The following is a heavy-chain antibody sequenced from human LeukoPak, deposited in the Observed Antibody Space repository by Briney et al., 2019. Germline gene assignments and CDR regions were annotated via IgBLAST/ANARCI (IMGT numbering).Heavy chain of an antibody. J-gene: IGHJ5*02. CDR1: GYTFTSYY. Sequence: ASVKVSCKASGYTFTSYYIHWVRQAPGQGLEWMGIINPSGGSTTYAQKFQGRVTMTRDTSTNTVYMELSSLRSEDTAVYFCARVYESFNWFDPWGQGTLVTVSS. CDR2: INPSGGST. CDR3: ARVYESFNWFDP. V-gene: IGHV1-46*01. D-gene: IGHD3-16*01.